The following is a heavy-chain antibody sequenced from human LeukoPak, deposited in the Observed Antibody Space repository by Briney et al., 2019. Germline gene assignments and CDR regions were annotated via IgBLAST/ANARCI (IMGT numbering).Heavy chain of an antibody. CDR2: ISNSGST. V-gene: IGHV4-4*07. Sequence: SETLSLTCTVSGGSISNYYWSWIRQPAGKGLEWIGRISNSGSTNYNPSLKSRVTISVDTSKNQFSLKLSSVTAADTAVYYCARDWRGGGDFYYYGMDVWGQGTTVTVSS. J-gene: IGHJ6*02. CDR3: ARDWRGGGDFYYYGMDV. CDR1: GGSISNYY. D-gene: IGHD2-21*01.